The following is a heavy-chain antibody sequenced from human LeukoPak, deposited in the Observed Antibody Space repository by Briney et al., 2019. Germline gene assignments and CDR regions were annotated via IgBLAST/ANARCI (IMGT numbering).Heavy chain of an antibody. CDR3: ARLSGYYDSSGYCDY. V-gene: IGHV4-39*01. J-gene: IGHJ4*02. D-gene: IGHD3-22*01. CDR2: IYYSGST. CDR1: GGSISSSSYY. Sequence: SETLSLTCTVSGGSISSSSYYWGWIRQPPGKGLEWIASIYYSGSTYYNPSLKSRVTISVDTSKNQFSLKLSSVTAADTAVYYCARLSGYYDSSGYCDYWGQGTLVTVSS.